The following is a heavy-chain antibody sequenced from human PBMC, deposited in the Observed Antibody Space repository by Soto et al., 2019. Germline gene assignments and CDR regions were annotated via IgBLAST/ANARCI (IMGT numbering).Heavy chain of an antibody. CDR1: GFTFSDHY. V-gene: IGHV3-72*01. Sequence: EVQLVESGGGLVQPGGSLRLSCAASGFTFSDHYMDWVRQAPGKGLEWVGRTRSKANSYTTEYAASVKGRITISRDDSRNTLYLQMNSLKPGVTAVYYCDREGRYCSCGSCYYYYYGMEVWGQGTTVTVSS. J-gene: IGHJ6*02. CDR2: TRSKANSYTT. D-gene: IGHD2-15*01. CDR3: DREGRYCSCGSCYYYYYGMEV.